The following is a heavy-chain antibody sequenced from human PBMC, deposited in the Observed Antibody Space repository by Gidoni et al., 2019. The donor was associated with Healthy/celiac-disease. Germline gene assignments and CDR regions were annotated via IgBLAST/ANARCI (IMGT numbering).Heavy chain of an antibody. V-gene: IGHV3-48*02. CDR3: ARGYGSGSRKYFQH. J-gene: IGHJ1*01. CDR1: GFTFSSYS. D-gene: IGHD3-10*01. Sequence: EEQLVASGGGLVQHGASLSLSCSASGFTFSSYSMNWVRQAPGKGLEWVSYISSSSSTIYYADSVKGRFTISRDKAKNSLYLQMNSLRDEDTAVYYCARGYGSGSRKYFQHWGQGTLVTVSS. CDR2: ISSSSSTI.